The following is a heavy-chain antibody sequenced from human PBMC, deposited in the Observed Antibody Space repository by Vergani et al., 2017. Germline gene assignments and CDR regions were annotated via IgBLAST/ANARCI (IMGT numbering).Heavy chain of an antibody. CDR1: GYSITNYW. Sequence: EVQLVQSGAEVKQPGESLNISCQGSGYSITNYWIACVRQRPGKGLEWMGIIYAGDSDVRYSPSFQGQVTMSVDKSLSTAYLQWSSLKASDTATYYCAKTHDFSSLYSSYNWFDPWGQGTQVTVSS. CDR2: IYAGDSDV. D-gene: IGHD3-3*01. V-gene: IGHV5-51*03. CDR3: AKTHDFSSLYSSYNWFDP. J-gene: IGHJ5*02.